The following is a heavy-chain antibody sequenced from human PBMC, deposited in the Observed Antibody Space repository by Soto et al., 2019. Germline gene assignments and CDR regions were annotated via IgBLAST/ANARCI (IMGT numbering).Heavy chain of an antibody. J-gene: IGHJ4*02. Sequence: PSETLSLTCAVYGGSFSGYYWSWIRQPPGKGLEWIGEINHSGSTNYNPSLKSRVTISVDTSKNQFSLKLSSVTAADTAVYYCARASNLSGWTHWGQGTLGTVSS. D-gene: IGHD6-19*01. CDR2: INHSGST. CDR3: ARASNLSGWTH. CDR1: GGSFSGYY. V-gene: IGHV4-34*01.